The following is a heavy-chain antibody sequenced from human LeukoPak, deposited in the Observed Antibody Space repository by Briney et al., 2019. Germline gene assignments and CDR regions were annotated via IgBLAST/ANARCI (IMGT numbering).Heavy chain of an antibody. CDR1: GGSISSSSYY. Sequence: SETLSLTCTVSGGSISSSSYYWGWIRQPPGKGLEWIGSIYYSGSTYHNPSLKSRVTISVDTSKNQFSLKLSSVTAADTAVYYCAREGSSTSPDAFDIWGQGTMVTVSS. D-gene: IGHD2-2*01. CDR2: IYYSGST. CDR3: AREGSSTSPDAFDI. J-gene: IGHJ3*02. V-gene: IGHV4-39*02.